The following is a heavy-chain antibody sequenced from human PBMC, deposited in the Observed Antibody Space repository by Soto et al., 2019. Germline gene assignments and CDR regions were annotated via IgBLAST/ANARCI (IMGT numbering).Heavy chain of an antibody. CDR3: ARSLTGYASQDYYYYGIDV. CDR1: GYSFTSYW. J-gene: IGHJ6*02. D-gene: IGHD2-8*01. CDR2: IDPSDSYT. V-gene: IGHV5-10-1*01. Sequence: PGESLKISCKGSGYSFTSYWISWVRQMPGKGLGWMGRIDPSDSYTNYSPSFQGHVTISADKSISTAYLQWSSLKASDTAMYYCARSLTGYASQDYYYYGIDVWGQGTTVTVSS.